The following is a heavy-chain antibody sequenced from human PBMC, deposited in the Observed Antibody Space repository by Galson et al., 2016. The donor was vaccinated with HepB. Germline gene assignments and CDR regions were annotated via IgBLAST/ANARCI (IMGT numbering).Heavy chain of an antibody. CDR2: FDPEDGET. CDR1: GYTLTELS. V-gene: IGHV1-24*01. Sequence: SVKVSCKVSGYTLTELSMHWVRQAPGKGLEWMGGFDPEDGETIYAQKFQGRVTMTEDTSTDTAYMELSSLRSEDTAIYYCATLSGFAAAGDYYAMDVWGKGTTVTVSS. D-gene: IGHD6-13*01. CDR3: ATLSGFAAAGDYYAMDV. J-gene: IGHJ6*04.